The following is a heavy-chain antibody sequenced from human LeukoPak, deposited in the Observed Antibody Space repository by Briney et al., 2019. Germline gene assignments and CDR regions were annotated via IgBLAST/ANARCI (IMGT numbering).Heavy chain of an antibody. CDR1: GGTFSSYA. V-gene: IGHV1-69*04. CDR2: IIPIFSIA. J-gene: IGHJ4*02. CDR3: ARRAGDGYHVRGFDY. D-gene: IGHD2-21*01. Sequence: AASVKVSCTASGGTFSSYAISWVRQAPGQGLEWMGMIIPIFSIANYAQKLKGRVTISTDKSTSTGYMELSSLRSEDTAVYYCARRAGDGYHVRGFDYGGQGTLVTVSS.